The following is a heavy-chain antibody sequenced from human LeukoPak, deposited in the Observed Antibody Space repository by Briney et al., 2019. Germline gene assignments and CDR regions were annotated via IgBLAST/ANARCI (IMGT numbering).Heavy chain of an antibody. Sequence: GGSLRLSCAASGFTFSSYAMSWVRQAPGRGLEWVSGISGSGGSTYYADSVKGRFTISRDNSKNTLYLQMDSLRAEDTAVYYCAKDLGGPGISAWGQGTLVTVSS. CDR2: ISGSGGST. D-gene: IGHD1-14*01. CDR1: GFTFSSYA. V-gene: IGHV3-23*01. J-gene: IGHJ5*02. CDR3: AKDLGGPGISA.